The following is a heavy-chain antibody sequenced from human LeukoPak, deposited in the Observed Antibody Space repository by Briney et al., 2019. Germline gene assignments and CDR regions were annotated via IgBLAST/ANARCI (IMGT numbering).Heavy chain of an antibody. CDR3: ARGRQKDY. CDR2: IYYSGST. V-gene: IGHV4-61*08. CDR1: GGSISSGGYS. J-gene: IGHJ4*02. Sequence: SETLSLTCAVSGGSISSGGYSWSWIRQPPGKGLEWIGYIYYSGSTNYNPSLKSRVTISVDTSKNQFSLKLSSVTAADTAVYYCARGRQKDYWGQGTLVTVSS.